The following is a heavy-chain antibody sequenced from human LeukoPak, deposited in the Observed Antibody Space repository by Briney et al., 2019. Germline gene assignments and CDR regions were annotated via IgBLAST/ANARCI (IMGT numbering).Heavy chain of an antibody. V-gene: IGHV1-69*13. CDR1: GGTFSSYA. CDR2: IIPIFGTA. Sequence: ASVKVSCKASGGTFSSYAISWVRQAPGQGLEWMGGIIPIFGTANYAQKFQGRVTITADESTSTAYMELSSLRSEDTAVYYCARSRSSGWVTAYYYYYGMDVWGQGTTVTVSS. J-gene: IGHJ6*02. D-gene: IGHD6-19*01. CDR3: ARSRSSGWVTAYYYYYGMDV.